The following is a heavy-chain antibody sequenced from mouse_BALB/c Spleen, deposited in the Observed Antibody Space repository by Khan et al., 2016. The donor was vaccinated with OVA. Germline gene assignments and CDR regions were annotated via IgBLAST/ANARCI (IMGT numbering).Heavy chain of an antibody. J-gene: IGHJ3*01. Sequence: EVQLQQSGPELVKPGDSMKISCKASGYSFTDYTLNWVKQSHGKTLEWIGLINPYNGVSNYNQKFKGKATLTVDKSSRTAYMELLSLTSEDSAVYYCARSGYGGFAYWGQGTLVTVSA. CDR1: GYSFTDYT. CDR3: ARSGYGGFAY. V-gene: IGHV1-18*01. D-gene: IGHD1-2*01. CDR2: INPYNGVS.